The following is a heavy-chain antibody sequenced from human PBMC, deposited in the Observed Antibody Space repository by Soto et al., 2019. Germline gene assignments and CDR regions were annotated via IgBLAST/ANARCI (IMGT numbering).Heavy chain of an antibody. Sequence: EVQLVESGEGLVQPGGSLRLSCAASGFTFSSYWMSWVRQAPGKGLEWVANIKQDGSEKYYVDSVKGRFTISRDNAKNSLYLQMNSLRAEDTAVYYCARDVFNYYDSSGFDYWGQGTLVTVSS. CDR2: IKQDGSEK. CDR3: ARDVFNYYDSSGFDY. J-gene: IGHJ4*02. V-gene: IGHV3-7*01. CDR1: GFTFSSYW. D-gene: IGHD3-22*01.